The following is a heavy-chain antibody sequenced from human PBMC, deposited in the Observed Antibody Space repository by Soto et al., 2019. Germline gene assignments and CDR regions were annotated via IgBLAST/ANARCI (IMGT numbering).Heavy chain of an antibody. D-gene: IGHD6-13*01. CDR3: ARSPRSSPYFDY. CDR2: IYPGDSET. CDR1: GYTFSNFW. V-gene: IGHV5-51*01. J-gene: IGHJ4*02. Sequence: PGESLKISCQCSGYTFSNFWIAWVRQLPGKGLEYMGIIYPGDSETRYSPSFHGKVTISADRSNGTAYLQWSSLEASDSAFYFCARSPRSSPYFDYWGQGALVTVSS.